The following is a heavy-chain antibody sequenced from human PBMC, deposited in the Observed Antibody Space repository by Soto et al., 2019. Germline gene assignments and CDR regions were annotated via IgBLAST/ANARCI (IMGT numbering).Heavy chain of an antibody. CDR1: GGFIRSTSYY. Sequence: ETLSLTCTVPGGFIRSTSYYWAWIRQHPGKGLEWIGSIFFNGSADYNPSLQSRVTISVDTPNNQFSLKLSSVAAADTAVYFCARQVGDYYFDYWGQGTLVTVSS. D-gene: IGHD4-17*01. V-gene: IGHV4-39*01. J-gene: IGHJ4*02. CDR2: IFFNGSA. CDR3: ARQVGDYYFDY.